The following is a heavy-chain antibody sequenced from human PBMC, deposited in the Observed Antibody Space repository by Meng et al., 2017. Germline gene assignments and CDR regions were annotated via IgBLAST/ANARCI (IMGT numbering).Heavy chain of an antibody. CDR1: GGSFSGYY. J-gene: IGHJ4*02. CDR2: INHSGST. CDR3: ARGKHSSSTLTFYNY. D-gene: IGHD6-13*01. V-gene: IGHV4-34*01. Sequence: QVQLQPWGAGLLKPSETLSLTCAVYGGSFSGYYWSWIRQPPGKGLEWIGEINHSGSTNYNPSLKSRVTISVDTSKNQFSLKLSSVTAADTAVYYCARGKHSSSTLTFYNYWGQGTLVTVSS.